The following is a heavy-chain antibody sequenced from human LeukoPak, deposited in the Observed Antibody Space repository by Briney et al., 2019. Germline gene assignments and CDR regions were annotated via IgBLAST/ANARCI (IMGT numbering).Heavy chain of an antibody. CDR3: ASKPTQGMIRGVMYH. V-gene: IGHV3-66*03. CDR1: GFIVSSSY. J-gene: IGHJ4*02. Sequence: PGGSLRLSCAGSGFIVSSSYTSWVRQAPGKGLEWVSAIYSSGSTDYADSVRGRFTIARDTSKNMVYLQMNSLRPEDTAVFYCASKPTQGMIRGVMYHWGQGTRVTVSS. CDR2: IYSSGST. D-gene: IGHD3-10*01.